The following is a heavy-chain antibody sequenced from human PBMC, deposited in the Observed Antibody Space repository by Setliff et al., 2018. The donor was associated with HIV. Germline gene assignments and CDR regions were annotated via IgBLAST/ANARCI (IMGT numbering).Heavy chain of an antibody. CDR2: VNHNGNI. J-gene: IGHJ4*02. Sequence: SETLSLTCTLNGVPLSDYYWNWIRQSPGKGLEWIVEVNHNGNINYNPSLKSRVTVSVDTSKTQYSLKMVSVTAADTAMYYCAISIVGVTSEMYWAQGALVTVSS. CDR1: GVPLSDYY. V-gene: IGHV4-34*01. D-gene: IGHD2-21*02. CDR3: AISIVGVTSEMY.